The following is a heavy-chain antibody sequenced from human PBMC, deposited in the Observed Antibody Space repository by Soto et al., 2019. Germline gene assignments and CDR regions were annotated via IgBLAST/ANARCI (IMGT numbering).Heavy chain of an antibody. Sequence: QVHLVQSGAEVKKPGASVKVSCKASGYTFTSYGFTWVRQATGQGLAWMGWISGSNGNTNYAQKLQGRITMTTDTSTGTSYMELGSLRSDDTAVYYCARVGDGFDYWGQGTLVTVSS. D-gene: IGHD1-26*01. J-gene: IGHJ4*02. CDR3: ARVGDGFDY. CDR1: GYTFTSYG. V-gene: IGHV1-18*01. CDR2: ISGSNGNT.